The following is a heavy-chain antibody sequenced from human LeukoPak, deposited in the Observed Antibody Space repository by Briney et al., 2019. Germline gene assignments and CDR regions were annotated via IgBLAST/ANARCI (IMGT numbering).Heavy chain of an antibody. D-gene: IGHD2-21*01. V-gene: IGHV3-30*18. CDR3: AKKAAPVSAIRAGFDY. Sequence: QPGRSLRLSCSASGFTFTNYGMHWVRQAPGKGLEWVAVISYDGITNYYADSVKGRFTVPRDNSENTLYLQMNSLRPDDTAVYYCAKKAAPVSAIRAGFDYWGQGTLVTVSS. J-gene: IGHJ4*02. CDR2: ISYDGITN. CDR1: GFTFTNYG.